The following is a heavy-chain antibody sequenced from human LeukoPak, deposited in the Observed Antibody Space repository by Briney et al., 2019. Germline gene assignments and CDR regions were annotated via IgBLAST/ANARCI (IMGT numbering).Heavy chain of an antibody. D-gene: IGHD6-13*01. CDR1: GFTFSDYG. CDR3: AKDGPLPYTSTSFGRHFLEY. J-gene: IGHJ4*02. Sequence: GGSLRPSCAASGFTFSDYGMHWARLAPGKGLKWVAHISHDGSSQNYADSVQGRFTISRDNSKNTVDLQMNSLGAEDTAVYYCAKDGPLPYTSTSFGRHFLEYWGQRTLVTVSS. V-gene: IGHV3-30*18. CDR2: ISHDGSSQ.